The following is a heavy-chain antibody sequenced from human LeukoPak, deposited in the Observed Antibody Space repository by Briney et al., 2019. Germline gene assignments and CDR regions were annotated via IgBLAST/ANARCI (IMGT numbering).Heavy chain of an antibody. Sequence: GASVKVSCKASEYTFSVYHIHWVRLAPGQGLEWMAWINPNSGDTNYAQKLQGRVTMTTDTSTSTAYMELRSLRSDDTAVYYCARVIWFGERYFDYWGQGTLVTVSS. J-gene: IGHJ4*02. CDR2: INPNSGDT. CDR1: EYTFSVYH. D-gene: IGHD3-10*01. CDR3: ARVIWFGERYFDY. V-gene: IGHV1-18*04.